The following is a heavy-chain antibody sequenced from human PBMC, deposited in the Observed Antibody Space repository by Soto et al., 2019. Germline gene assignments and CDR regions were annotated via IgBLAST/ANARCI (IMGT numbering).Heavy chain of an antibody. Sequence: QVQLQQWGAGLLKPSETLSLTCGVYGGAFSGYHWSWIRQAPGKGLEWIGEINQSGSTNYSPSLKSRVTMSVDTSKKQFSLKLNSVTAADTALYYCATRDSYYGMDFWGQETTVTVSS. CDR2: INQSGST. CDR3: ATRDSYYGMDF. CDR1: GGAFSGYH. V-gene: IGHV4-34*01. J-gene: IGHJ6*02.